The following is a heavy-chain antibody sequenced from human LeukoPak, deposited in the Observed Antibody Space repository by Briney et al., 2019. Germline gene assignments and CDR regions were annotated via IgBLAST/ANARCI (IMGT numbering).Heavy chain of an antibody. CDR2: ISSSGSTK. CDR3: AKDRFGSGDY. J-gene: IGHJ4*02. D-gene: IGHD3-3*01. Sequence: WIHFISSSGSTKYYADSVKGRFTISRDNAKNSLYLQMNSLRAEDTAVYYCAKDRFGSGDYWGQGTLVTVSS. V-gene: IGHV3-48*03.